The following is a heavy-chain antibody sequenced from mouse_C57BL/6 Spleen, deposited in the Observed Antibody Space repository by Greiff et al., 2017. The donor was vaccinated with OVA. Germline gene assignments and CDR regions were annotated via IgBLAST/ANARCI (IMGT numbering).Heavy chain of an antibody. CDR3: ATHRQLRLLAWFAY. CDR2: ILPGSGST. D-gene: IGHD3-2*02. V-gene: IGHV1-9*01. CDR1: GYTFTGYW. J-gene: IGHJ3*01. Sequence: VQLVESGAELLKPGASVKLSCKATGYTFTGYWIEWVKQRPGHGLEWIGEILPGSGSTNYNEKFKGKATFTADTSSNTAYMQLSSLTTEDSAIYYCATHRQLRLLAWFAYWGQGTLVTVSA.